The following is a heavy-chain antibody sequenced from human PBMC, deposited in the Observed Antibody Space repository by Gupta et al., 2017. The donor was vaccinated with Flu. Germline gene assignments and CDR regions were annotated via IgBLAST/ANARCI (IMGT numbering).Heavy chain of an antibody. D-gene: IGHD1-1*01. CDR1: GFTFSTYD. Sequence: EVQLVESGGGLVQPGGSLRLSCAVSGFTFSTYDMHWVRQSTGKGLEWVSAIGTAGDTLYPGSVKGRFTISRENAKNSWDLKIDSMGAGETAVYYCIRVLVADDTAWGYFDYWGQGTLVTVYS. J-gene: IGHJ4*02. CDR2: IGTAGDT. V-gene: IGHV3-13*01. CDR3: IRVLVADDTAWGYFDY.